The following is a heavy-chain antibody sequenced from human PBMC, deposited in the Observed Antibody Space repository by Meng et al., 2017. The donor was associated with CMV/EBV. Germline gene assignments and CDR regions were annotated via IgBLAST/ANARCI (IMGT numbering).Heavy chain of an antibody. Sequence: GQLLGSGPGLVKPSQTLSITCAISGDSGSSTSAAWNWIRHSPSRGLEWLGRTYYRSKWYNDYAVSVKSRITINPDTSKNQFSLQLNSVTPEDTAVYYCARETGDSIYYFDYWGQGTLVTASS. V-gene: IGHV6-1*01. D-gene: IGHD7-27*01. J-gene: IGHJ4*02. CDR2: TYYRSKWYN. CDR1: GDSGSSTSAA. CDR3: ARETGDSIYYFDY.